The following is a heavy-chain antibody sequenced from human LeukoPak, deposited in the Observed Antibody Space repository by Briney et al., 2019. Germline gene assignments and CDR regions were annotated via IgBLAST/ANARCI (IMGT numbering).Heavy chain of an antibody. J-gene: IGHJ6*02. V-gene: IGHV3-30*04. CDR2: ISYDGSNK. CDR1: GFTFGSYA. CDR3: AKGELGATPYYYYGMDV. Sequence: GGSLRLSCAASGFTFGSYAMHWVRQAPGKGLEWVAVISYDGSNKYYADSVKGRFTISRDNSKNTLYLQMNSLRAEDTAVYYCAKGELGATPYYYYGMDVWGQGTTVTVSS. D-gene: IGHD1-26*01.